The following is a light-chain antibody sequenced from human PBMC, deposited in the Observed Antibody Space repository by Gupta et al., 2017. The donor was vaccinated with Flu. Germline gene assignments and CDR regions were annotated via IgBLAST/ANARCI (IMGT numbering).Light chain of an antibody. V-gene: IGLV6-57*01. CDR3: QSYDSSPLWV. Sequence: VTISCTRSSGSIASNYVQWYQQRPGSSPTTVIFEDNQRPSGVPDRFSCSIDSSSNSASLTISGLNTEDEADYYCQSYDSSPLWVFGGGTKLTVL. CDR2: EDN. CDR1: SGSIASNY. J-gene: IGLJ3*02.